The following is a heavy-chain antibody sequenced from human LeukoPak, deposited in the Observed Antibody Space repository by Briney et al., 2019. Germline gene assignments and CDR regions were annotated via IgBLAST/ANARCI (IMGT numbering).Heavy chain of an antibody. D-gene: IGHD5-24*01. J-gene: IGHJ4*02. V-gene: IGHV4-39*07. CDR1: GGSISSSSYY. Sequence: SETLSLTCTVSGGSISSSSYYWGWIRQPPGKGLEWIGSIYYSGSTYYNPSLKSRVTISVDTSKNQFSLKLSSVTAADTAVYYCARDSGRDGYNYVYYFDYWGQGTLVTVSS. CDR2: IYYSGST. CDR3: ARDSGRDGYNYVYYFDY.